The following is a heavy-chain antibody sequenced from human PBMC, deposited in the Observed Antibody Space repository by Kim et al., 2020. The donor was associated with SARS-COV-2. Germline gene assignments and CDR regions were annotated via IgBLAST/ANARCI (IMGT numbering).Heavy chain of an antibody. Sequence: GGSLRLSCAASGFTFSSYAMTWVRQPPGKGLEWVSTITRTGFTTYYTDSVKGRFTISRDNSKDTLYLEMNTLRVEDTAVYYCAKGSTVQTPPDYWGQGTLVTVSS. J-gene: IGHJ4*02. CDR1: GFTFSSYA. D-gene: IGHD4-17*01. CDR3: AKGSTVQTPPDY. V-gene: IGHV3-23*01. CDR2: ITRTGFTT.